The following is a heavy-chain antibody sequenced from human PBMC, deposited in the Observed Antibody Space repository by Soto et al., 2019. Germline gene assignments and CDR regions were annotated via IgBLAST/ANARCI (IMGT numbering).Heavy chain of an antibody. V-gene: IGHV3-13*01. Sequence: GGSLRLSCAASGFTFSSYDMHWVRQATGKGLEWVSAIGTAGDTYYPGSVKGRFTISRENAKNSLYLQMNSLRAGDTAVYYCARVSCSSTSCYFDYWGQGTLVTVSS. CDR3: ARVSCSSTSCYFDY. CDR1: GFTFSSYD. J-gene: IGHJ4*02. CDR2: IGTAGDT. D-gene: IGHD2-2*01.